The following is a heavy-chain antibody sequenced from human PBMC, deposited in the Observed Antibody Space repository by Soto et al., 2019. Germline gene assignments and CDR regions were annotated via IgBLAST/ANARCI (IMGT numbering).Heavy chain of an antibody. J-gene: IGHJ5*02. D-gene: IGHD2-2*01. V-gene: IGHV2-5*02. CDR1: GFSLSTSGVG. CDR2: IYWDDDK. CDR3: AHLPLLNIVLVPAATANWFDP. Sequence: SGPTLVNPTQTLTLTCTFSGFSLSTSGVGVGWIRQPPGKALECLALIYWDDDKRYSPSLKSRLTITKDTSKNQVVLTMTNMDPVDTATYYCAHLPLLNIVLVPAATANWFDPWGQGTLVTVSS.